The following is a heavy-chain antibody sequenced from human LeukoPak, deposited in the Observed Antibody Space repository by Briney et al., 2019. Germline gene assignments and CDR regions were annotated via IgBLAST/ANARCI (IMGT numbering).Heavy chain of an antibody. CDR3: ARETEEVYSRSWGLYDSYYMDA. J-gene: IGHJ6*03. V-gene: IGHV4-61*02. CDR1: SGSLNSGLYY. CDR2: ISSTGST. Sequence: SETLSLTCTVSSGSLNSGLYYWTWIRQPAGKGLEWIGRISSTGSTTYNPSLKGRGSISLDTSKNSFSLKVTSVTAADTAVYYCARETEEVYSRSWGLYDSYYMDAWGNGTTVTV. D-gene: IGHD2-21*01.